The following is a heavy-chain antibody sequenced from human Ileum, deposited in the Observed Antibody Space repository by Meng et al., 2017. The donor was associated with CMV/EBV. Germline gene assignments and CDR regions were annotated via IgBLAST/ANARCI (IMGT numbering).Heavy chain of an antibody. CDR1: GYTFTGYY. D-gene: IGHD6-6*01. V-gene: IGHV1-18*04. CDR3: ARGPHRRSARLSTDY. Sequence: ASVKVSCKASGYTFTGYYMHWVRQAPGQGLEWMGWISTYNGDTNYAQKVQGRVTLTTDTSTNTAYMELGSLTSDDTAMYYCARGPHRRSARLSTDYWGQGTQVTVSS. J-gene: IGHJ4*02. CDR2: ISTYNGDT.